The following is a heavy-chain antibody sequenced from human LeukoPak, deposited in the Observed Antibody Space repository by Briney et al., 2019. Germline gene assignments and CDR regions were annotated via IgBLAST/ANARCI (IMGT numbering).Heavy chain of an antibody. CDR3: ARESTIPDAFDI. J-gene: IGHJ3*02. V-gene: IGHV3-30-3*01. CDR1: GFTFSSYA. CDR2: ISYDGSNK. D-gene: IGHD3-3*01. Sequence: GRSLRLSCAASGFTFSSYAMHWVRQAPGKGLEWVAVISYDGSNKYYADSVKGRFTISRDNSKNTLYLQMSSLRAEDTAVYYCARESTIPDAFDIWGQGTMVTVSS.